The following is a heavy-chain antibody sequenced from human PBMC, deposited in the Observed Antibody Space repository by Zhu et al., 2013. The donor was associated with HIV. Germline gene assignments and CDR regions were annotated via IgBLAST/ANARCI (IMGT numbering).Heavy chain of an antibody. J-gene: IGHJ6*02. Sequence: QVQLVQSGAGVKKPGASMKVSCKASGYSFSDHHIHWVRQAPGQGVEWMGWINPNSGGTNYAQKFQGRVTMTRDTSISTAYMELSRLRSDDTAVYYCTRTTAVTMFGLILGHHYYAMDVWGQGTTVTVS. CDR1: GYSFSDHH. V-gene: IGHV1-2*02. CDR2: INPNSGGT. CDR3: TRTTAVTMFGLILGHHYYAMDV. D-gene: IGHD3-3*01.